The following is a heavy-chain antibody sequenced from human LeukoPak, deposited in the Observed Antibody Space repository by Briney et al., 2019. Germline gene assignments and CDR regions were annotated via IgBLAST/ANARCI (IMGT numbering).Heavy chain of an antibody. J-gene: IGHJ5*02. CDR2: IDPNDGGT. V-gene: IGHV1-2*06. D-gene: IGHD1-26*01. CDR1: GYTLTGHF. Sequence: ASVKVSCKASGYTLTGHFIQWVRQAPGQGPEWMGRIDPNDGGTNYAQKFQGRVTMTRDTSISTAYMKLSSLRSDDTAVYYCARGSDSGTPRWFDPWGQGTLVTVSS. CDR3: ARGSDSGTPRWFDP.